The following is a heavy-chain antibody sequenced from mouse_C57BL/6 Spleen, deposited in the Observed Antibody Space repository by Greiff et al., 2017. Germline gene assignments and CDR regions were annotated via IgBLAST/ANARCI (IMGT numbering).Heavy chain of an antibody. Sequence: DVKLVESGPGMVKPSQSLSLTCTVTGYSITSGYDWHWIRHFPGNKLEWMGYISYSGSTNYNPSLKSRISITHDTSKNHFFLKLNSVATEDTATYYCAGSYYSNPFAYWGQGTLVTVSA. D-gene: IGHD2-5*01. CDR3: AGSYYSNPFAY. V-gene: IGHV3-1*01. CDR2: ISYSGST. CDR1: GYSITSGYD. J-gene: IGHJ3*01.